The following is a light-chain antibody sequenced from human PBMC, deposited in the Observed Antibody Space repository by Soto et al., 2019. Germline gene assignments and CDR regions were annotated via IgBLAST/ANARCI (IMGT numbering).Light chain of an antibody. J-gene: IGLJ1*01. Sequence: QSVLTQPASVSGSPGQSITISCSVGSYNFVSWYQQHPGKAPKVLIYEVSKRPSGVSDRFSGSKSGNTASLTISGLQAEDEADDYCCSDAGRSTYVFGTGTKVTVL. CDR1: GSYNF. V-gene: IGLV2-23*02. CDR2: EVS. CDR3: CSDAGRSTYV.